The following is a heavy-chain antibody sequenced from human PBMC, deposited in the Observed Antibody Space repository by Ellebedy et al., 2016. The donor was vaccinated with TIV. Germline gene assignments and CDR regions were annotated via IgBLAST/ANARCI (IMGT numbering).Heavy chain of an antibody. Sequence: GESLKISCEASGFNFNDYGMNWVRQAPGKGLEWASDISSGSSYIYYADSVKGRFTISRDIAQSSLYLQMSSLRDEDTAVYYCARDPGITMVRALDYWGQGTLVTVSS. CDR2: ISSGSSYI. CDR1: GFNFNDYG. J-gene: IGHJ4*02. CDR3: ARDPGITMVRALDY. D-gene: IGHD3-10*01. V-gene: IGHV3-48*02.